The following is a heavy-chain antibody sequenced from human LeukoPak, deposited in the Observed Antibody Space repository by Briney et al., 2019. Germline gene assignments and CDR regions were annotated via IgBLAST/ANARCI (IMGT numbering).Heavy chain of an antibody. CDR1: GFTFNDYD. V-gene: IGHV3-11*04. Sequence: PGGSLRLSCAASGFTFNDYDMNWIRQAPGKGLEWVSYIRSSGSSMSYIDSVKGRFTISRDNAKKSLYLQMNSLRAEDTAVYYCARGEHSSFDYWGQGTLVTVSS. D-gene: IGHD6-6*01. CDR3: ARGEHSSFDY. CDR2: IRSSGSSM. J-gene: IGHJ4*02.